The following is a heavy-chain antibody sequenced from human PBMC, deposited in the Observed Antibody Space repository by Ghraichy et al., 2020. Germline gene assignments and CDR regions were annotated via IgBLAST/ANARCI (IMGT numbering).Heavy chain of an antibody. CDR3: ARPEPYSYGPYYFDY. CDR1: GYSFSSYY. V-gene: IGHV1-2*02. J-gene: IGHJ4*02. Sequence: APVKVSCKASGYSFSSYYLHWVRQAPGQGLEWMGWISPHSGATTYAQKFQGRVTMTRDTSISTVYMELSRLRSDDTALYYCARPEPYSYGPYYFDYWGQGTLVTVSS. D-gene: IGHD5-18*01. CDR2: ISPHSGAT.